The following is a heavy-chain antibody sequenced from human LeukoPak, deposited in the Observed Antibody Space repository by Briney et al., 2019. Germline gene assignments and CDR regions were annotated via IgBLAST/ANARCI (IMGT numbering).Heavy chain of an antibody. CDR1: GFTFSSYW. CDR3: ARGGIAVAGMGDY. J-gene: IGHJ4*02. CDR2: IKQDGSEK. Sequence: GGSLRLSCAASGFTFSSYWMRWVRQAPGKGLEWVANIKQDGSEKYYVDSVKGRFTISRDNAKNSLYLQMNSLRAEDTAVYYCARGGIAVAGMGDYWGQGTLVTVSS. D-gene: IGHD6-19*01. V-gene: IGHV3-7*01.